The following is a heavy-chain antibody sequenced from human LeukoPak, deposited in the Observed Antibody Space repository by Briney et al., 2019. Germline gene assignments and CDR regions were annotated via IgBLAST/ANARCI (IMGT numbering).Heavy chain of an antibody. V-gene: IGHV1-69*01. J-gene: IGHJ6*03. CDR3: ARGRVPAAMWAYYYYYMDV. D-gene: IGHD2-2*01. Sequence: AASVKVSCKASGGTFSSYAISWVRPAPGQGLEWVGGVIPMFGTANYAQKLQGGGTLSADESPSTAYMELSSLRSEDTAVYYCARGRVPAAMWAYYYYYMDVWGKGTTVTVSS. CDR2: VIPMFGTA. CDR1: GGTFSSYA.